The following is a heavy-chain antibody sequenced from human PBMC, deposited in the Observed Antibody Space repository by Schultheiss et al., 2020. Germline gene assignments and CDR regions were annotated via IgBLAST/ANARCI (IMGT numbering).Heavy chain of an antibody. CDR3: AREAYSGSFYGY. D-gene: IGHD1-26*01. CDR2: IGSSSFPI. V-gene: IGHV3-48*02. Sequence: GGSLRLSCAASGFTVSSNYMSWVRQAPGKGLEWVSYIGSSSFPIYYANSLKGRFTISRDNAKNALYLQMNSLRDEDTAVYYCAREAYSGSFYGYWGQGTRVTVSS. CDR1: GFTVSSNY. J-gene: IGHJ4*02.